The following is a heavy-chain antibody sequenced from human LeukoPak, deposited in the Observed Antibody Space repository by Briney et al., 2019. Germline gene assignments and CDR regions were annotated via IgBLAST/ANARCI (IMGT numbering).Heavy chain of an antibody. J-gene: IGHJ6*02. Sequence: SETLSLTCTVSGGSISSYYWSWIRQPPGKGLGWIGYIYYSGSTNYNPSLKSRVTISVDTSKNQFSLKLSSVTAADTAVYYCARVGGGLRPYYYYGMDVWGQGTTVTVSS. CDR1: GGSISSYY. V-gene: IGHV4-59*01. D-gene: IGHD3-16*01. CDR2: IYYSGST. CDR3: ARVGGGLRPYYYYGMDV.